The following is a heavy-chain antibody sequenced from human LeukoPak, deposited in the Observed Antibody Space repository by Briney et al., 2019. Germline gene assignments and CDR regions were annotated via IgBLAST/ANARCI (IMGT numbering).Heavy chain of an antibody. CDR3: ARDGIVRMAPRGWFDP. Sequence: GGSLRLSCAASGFTFSSYSMNWVRQAPGKGLEWVSSISSSSSYIYYADSVKGRFTISRDNAKNSLYLQMNSLRAEDTAVYYCARDGIVRMAPRGWFDPWGQGTLVTVSS. CDR2: ISSSSSYI. V-gene: IGHV3-21*01. J-gene: IGHJ5*02. CDR1: GFTFSSYS. D-gene: IGHD5-24*01.